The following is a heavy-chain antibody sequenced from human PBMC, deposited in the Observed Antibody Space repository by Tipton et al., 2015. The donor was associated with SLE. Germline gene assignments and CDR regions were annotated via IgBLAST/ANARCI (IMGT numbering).Heavy chain of an antibody. J-gene: IGHJ5*02. CDR2: IYYSGST. V-gene: IGHV4-59*01. D-gene: IGHD3-3*02. CDR3: ARLEDPFGIFGVPKGWFDP. CDR1: DDSISSYS. Sequence: TLSLTCTVSDDSISSYSWSWIRQPPGKGLEWIGYIYYSGSTNYNPSLTSRVSMSVDTSKNQFSLKLTSVTAADTAVYYCARLEDPFGIFGVPKGWFDPWGQGTLVTVSS.